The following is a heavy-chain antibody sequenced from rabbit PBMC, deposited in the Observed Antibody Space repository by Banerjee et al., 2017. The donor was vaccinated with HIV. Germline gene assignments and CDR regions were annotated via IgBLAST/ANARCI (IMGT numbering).Heavy chain of an antibody. D-gene: IGHD4-1*01. V-gene: IGHV1S45*01. CDR3: ARDLAGVIGWNFGL. CDR1: GFSFSSSYD. Sequence: QEQLEESGGDLVKPEGSLTLTCTASGFSFSSSYDMCWVRQAPGKGLEWIACIYGGSNDRTYYASWAKGRFTISKTSSTTVTLQMTSLTAADTATYFCARDLAGVIGWNFGLWGPGTLVTVS. J-gene: IGHJ6*01. CDR2: IYGGSNDRT.